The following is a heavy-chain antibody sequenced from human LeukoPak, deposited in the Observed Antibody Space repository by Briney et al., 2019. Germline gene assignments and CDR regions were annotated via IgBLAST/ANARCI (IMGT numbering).Heavy chain of an antibody. CDR3: ARGRDLYGSGSNKPRRPHGGKGYFDY. CDR1: GGSISSSSYY. V-gene: IGHV4-39*01. D-gene: IGHD3-10*01. CDR2: IYYSGST. Sequence: PSETLSLTCTVSGGSISSSSYYWGWIRQPPGKGLEWIGSIYYSGSTYYNPSLKSRVTISVDTSKNQFSLKLSSVTAADTAVYYCARGRDLYGSGSNKPRRPHGGKGYFDYWGQGTLVTVSS. J-gene: IGHJ4*02.